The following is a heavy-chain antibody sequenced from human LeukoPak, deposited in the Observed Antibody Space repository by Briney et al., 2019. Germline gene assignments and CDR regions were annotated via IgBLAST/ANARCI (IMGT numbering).Heavy chain of an antibody. V-gene: IGHV3-30-3*01. CDR1: GFTFSSYA. D-gene: IGHD6-13*01. Sequence: PGGSLRLSCAASGFTFSSYAMHWVRQAPGKGLEWVAVISYDGSNKYYADSVKGRFTISRDNSKNTLYLQMNSLRAEDTAVYYCARVSGRGAAAGHDAFDIWGQGTMVTVSS. CDR2: ISYDGSNK. J-gene: IGHJ3*02. CDR3: ARVSGRGAAAGHDAFDI.